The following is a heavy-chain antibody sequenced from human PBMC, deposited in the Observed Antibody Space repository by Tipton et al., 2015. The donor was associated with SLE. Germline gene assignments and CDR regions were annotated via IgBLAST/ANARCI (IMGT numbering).Heavy chain of an antibody. CDR2: IYYSGST. J-gene: IGHJ3*02. CDR3: TREQYALDAFDI. Sequence: TLSLTCTVSGGSISSYYWSWIRQPPGKGLEWIGYIYYSGSTNYNPSLKSRVTISVDTSKNQFSLKLSSVTAADTAVYYCTREQYALDAFDIWGQGTMVTVSS. CDR1: GGSISSYY. D-gene: IGHD4-11*01. V-gene: IGHV4-59*01.